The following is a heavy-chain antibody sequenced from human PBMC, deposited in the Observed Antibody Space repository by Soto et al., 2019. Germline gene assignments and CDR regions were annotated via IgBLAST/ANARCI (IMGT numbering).Heavy chain of an antibody. CDR2: ISGSGGST. D-gene: IGHD2-2*01. CDR3: AKDPTYCSSTSCYLVDTGYGFLDYFDY. V-gene: IGHV3-23*01. J-gene: IGHJ4*02. Sequence: PGGSLRLSCAASGFTFSSYAMSWVRQAPGKGLEWVSAISGSGGSTYYADSVKGRFTISRDNSKNTLYLQMNSLRAEDTAVYYCAKDPTYCSSTSCYLVDTGYGFLDYFDYWGQGTLVTVSS. CDR1: GFTFSSYA.